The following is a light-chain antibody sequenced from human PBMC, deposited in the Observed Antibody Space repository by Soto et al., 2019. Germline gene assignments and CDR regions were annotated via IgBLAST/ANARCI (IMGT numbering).Light chain of an antibody. CDR1: SSDVCGYNY. CDR3: SSYTSSRV. V-gene: IGLV2-14*01. Sequence: QSALTQPASVSGSPGQSITISCTGTSSDVCGYNYVSWYQQHPGKAPKLMIYEVSNRPSGVSNRFSGSKSGNTASLTISGLQAEDEADYYCSSYTSSRVFGGGTKLTVL. CDR2: EVS. J-gene: IGLJ3*02.